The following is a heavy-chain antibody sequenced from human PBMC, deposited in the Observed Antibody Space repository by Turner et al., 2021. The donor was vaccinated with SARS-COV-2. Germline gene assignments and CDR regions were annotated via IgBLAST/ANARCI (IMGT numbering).Heavy chain of an antibody. CDR1: GGSFSGYY. Sequence: QVQLQQWGAGLLKHSETLSLTCAVYGGSFSGYYWTWIRQPPGKGLEWIGEINHSGSTNYNPSLKSRVTISVDTSKNQFSLKLSSVTAADTAVYYCARGATLQYYFDYWGQGTLVTVSS. J-gene: IGHJ4*02. V-gene: IGHV4-34*01. CDR2: INHSGST. CDR3: ARGATLQYYFDY. D-gene: IGHD4-4*01.